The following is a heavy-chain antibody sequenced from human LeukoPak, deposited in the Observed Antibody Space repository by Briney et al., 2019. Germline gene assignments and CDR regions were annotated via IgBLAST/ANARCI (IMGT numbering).Heavy chain of an antibody. D-gene: IGHD6-13*01. V-gene: IGHV3-9*01. CDR2: ISWNSGSI. CDR3: AKVAAAGTKPWYYFDY. J-gene: IGHJ4*02. CDR1: GFTFDDYA. Sequence: GRSLRLSCAASGFTFDDYAMHWVRQAPGKGLEWVSGISWNSGSIGYADSVKDRFTISRDNAKNSLYLQMNSLRAEDTALYYCAKVAAAGTKPWYYFDYWGQGTLVTVSS.